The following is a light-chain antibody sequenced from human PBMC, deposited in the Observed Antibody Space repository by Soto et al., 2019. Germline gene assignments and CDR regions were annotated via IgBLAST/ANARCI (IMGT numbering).Light chain of an antibody. CDR2: LGS. CDR3: MQALQAFT. J-gene: IGKJ4*01. Sequence: IVMTQSPLSLTVTPGEPASISCRSSQSLLHRNGYNYLDWYLQKPGQSPQLLIYLGSNRASGVPDRFSGGGSGTDFTLKISRVAAEDVGVYYCMQALQAFTFGGGTKVEIK. CDR1: QSLLHRNGYNY. V-gene: IGKV2-28*01.